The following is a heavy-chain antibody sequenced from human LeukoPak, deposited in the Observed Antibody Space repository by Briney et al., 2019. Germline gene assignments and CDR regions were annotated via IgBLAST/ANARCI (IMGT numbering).Heavy chain of an antibody. D-gene: IGHD3-3*01. J-gene: IGHJ4*02. CDR1: GFTFSSYA. CDR2: ISVSGGST. Sequence: GGSLRLSCAASGFTFSSYAMSGVRPAPGKGREWVSAISVSGGSTYYADSVRGRFTISRDNSKNSLYLQMNSLRAEDTAVYDCANLSPLYRKRFWSQPDYWGQGTLVTVSS. CDR3: ANLSPLYRKRFWSQPDY. V-gene: IGHV3-23*01.